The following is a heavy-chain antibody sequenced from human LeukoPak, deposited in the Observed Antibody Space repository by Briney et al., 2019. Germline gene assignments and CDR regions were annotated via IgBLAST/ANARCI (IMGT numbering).Heavy chain of an antibody. D-gene: IGHD2-2*01. Sequence: GGSLRLSCAASGFTFSSYGMHWVRQTPGKGPEWVSGISGSASSTYYTDSVKGRFTISRDNSKNTLYLQMNSLRAEDTALYYCAKDKHEVVPAADEYWGQGTLVTVSS. CDR1: GFTFSSYG. CDR2: ISGSASST. V-gene: IGHV3-23*01. J-gene: IGHJ4*02. CDR3: AKDKHEVVPAADEY.